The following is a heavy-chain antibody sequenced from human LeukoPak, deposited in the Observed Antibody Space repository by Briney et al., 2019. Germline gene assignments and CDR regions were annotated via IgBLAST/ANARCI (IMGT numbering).Heavy chain of an antibody. Sequence: QTGGSLRLSCAASGFTFSSYSMNWVRQAPGKGLEWVSYISSSSSTIYYADSVKGRFTISRDNAKNSLYLQMSSLRADDTAVYYCARDSSTPYYHGSGSLARRYYHYNGMDVWGQGTTVTVSS. CDR1: GFTFSSYS. J-gene: IGHJ6*02. V-gene: IGHV3-48*04. CDR2: ISSSSSTI. D-gene: IGHD3-10*01. CDR3: ARDSSTPYYHGSGSLARRYYHYNGMDV.